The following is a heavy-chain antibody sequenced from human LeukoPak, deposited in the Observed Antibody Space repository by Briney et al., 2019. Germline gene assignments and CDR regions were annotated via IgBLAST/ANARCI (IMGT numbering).Heavy chain of an antibody. CDR2: IYYSGTA. J-gene: IGHJ5*02. CDR1: GGPISNYQ. CDR3: AREGGYCSGDNCYGDWFDP. V-gene: IGHV4-59*12. D-gene: IGHD2-15*01. Sequence: SETLSLTCTLSGGPISNYQWSWIRQPPGKGLEWIGNIYYSGTANYNPSLRIRCTISLDTSKSQFSLRLSSVTAADTAVYYCAREGGYCSGDNCYGDWFDPWGQGTLVTVSS.